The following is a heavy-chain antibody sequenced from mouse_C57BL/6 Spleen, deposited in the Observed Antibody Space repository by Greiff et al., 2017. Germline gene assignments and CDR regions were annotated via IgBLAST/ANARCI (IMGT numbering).Heavy chain of an antibody. Sequence: QVTLKESGPGILQSSQTLSLTCSFSGFSLSTSGMGVSWIRQPSGKGLEWLAHIYWDDDKRYNPSLKSRLTISKDTSRNQVFLKITSVDTADTATYYCARRDDYDWFAYWGQGTLVTVSA. CDR3: ARRDDYDWFAY. V-gene: IGHV8-12*01. CDR2: IYWDDDK. J-gene: IGHJ3*01. D-gene: IGHD2-4*01. CDR1: GFSLSTSGMG.